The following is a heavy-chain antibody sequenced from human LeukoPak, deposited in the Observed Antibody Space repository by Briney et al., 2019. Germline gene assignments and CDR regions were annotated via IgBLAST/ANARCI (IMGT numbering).Heavy chain of an antibody. CDR3: ARSIAAAGTVAFDI. J-gene: IGHJ3*02. CDR1: GFTFSNYE. CDR2: ISSSGSTI. Sequence: HPGGSLRLSCAASGFTFSNYEMNWVRQAPGKGLEWVSYISSSGSTIYYADSVKGRFTISRDNAKNSLYLQMNSLRAEDTAVYYCARSIAAAGTVAFDIWGQGTMVTVSS. D-gene: IGHD6-13*01. V-gene: IGHV3-48*03.